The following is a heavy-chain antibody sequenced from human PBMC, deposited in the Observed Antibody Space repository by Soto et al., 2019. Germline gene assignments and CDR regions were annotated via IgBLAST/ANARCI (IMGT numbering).Heavy chain of an antibody. CDR2: ISAYNGNT. Sequence: ASVKVSCKASGYTFTSYGISWVRQAPGQGLERMGWISAYNGNTNYAQKLQGRVTMTTDTSTSTAYMELRSLRSDDTAVYYCAIEDIWSGDLPNYYFDYWGQGTLVTVSS. V-gene: IGHV1-18*01. D-gene: IGHD3-3*01. CDR3: AIEDIWSGDLPNYYFDY. J-gene: IGHJ4*02. CDR1: GYTFTSYG.